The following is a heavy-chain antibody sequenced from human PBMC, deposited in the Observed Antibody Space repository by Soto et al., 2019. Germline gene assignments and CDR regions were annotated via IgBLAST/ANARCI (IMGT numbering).Heavy chain of an antibody. D-gene: IGHD3-16*02. CDR3: WRTLTYCDYVWGSYRSQDFDY. CDR2: INHSGST. CDR1: GVSFSGYY. Sequence: PSETLSLTCAVYGVSFSGYYWSWIRQPPGKGLEWIEEINHSGSTNYNQSLKSRVTRAEETAKNQFSLMLCPVTAADSAVYYCWRTLTYCDYVWGSYRSQDFDYWCQGTLFTVSS. V-gene: IGHV4-34*01. J-gene: IGHJ4*02.